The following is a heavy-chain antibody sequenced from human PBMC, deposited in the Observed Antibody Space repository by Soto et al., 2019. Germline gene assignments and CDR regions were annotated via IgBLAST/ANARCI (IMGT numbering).Heavy chain of an antibody. V-gene: IGHV1-8*01. CDR1: GYTFTSYD. CDR3: ARAPREWGFDY. CDR2: MNPDSGNT. Sequence: QVQLVQSGAELKKHGASVKVSCKSSGYTFTSYDFNWVRQATGQEPEWMGWMNPDSGNTGYAQEFQGRVTMTRDTSISTAYLELSSLRSDDTAVYYCARAPREWGFDYCGPGTLVTVSS. D-gene: IGHD3-3*01. J-gene: IGHJ4*02.